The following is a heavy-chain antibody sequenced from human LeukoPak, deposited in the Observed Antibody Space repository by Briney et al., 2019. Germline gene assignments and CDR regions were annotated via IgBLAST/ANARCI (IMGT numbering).Heavy chain of an antibody. Sequence: RGESLKISCKGSGYSFTSYWIGWVRQMPGKGLEWMGIIYPGDSDTRYSPSFQGQVTISADKSISTAYLQWSSLKASDTAMYYCARQYDYDSSGYQTPFDYWGQGTLVTVSS. CDR1: GYSFTSYW. J-gene: IGHJ4*02. V-gene: IGHV5-51*01. CDR3: ARQYDYDSSGYQTPFDY. D-gene: IGHD3-22*01. CDR2: IYPGDSDT.